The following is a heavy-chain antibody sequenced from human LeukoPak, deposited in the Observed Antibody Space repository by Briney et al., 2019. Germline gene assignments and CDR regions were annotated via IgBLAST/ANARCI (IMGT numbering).Heavy chain of an antibody. Sequence: GRSVRLSCAACGFSFSSYSMSWARQAPGKGREWLSAISGSGADTYYTASVKGRFTTSRNNSKTTWMLQKNSMRAEDTAIYYCAKDLGGEGGSGFPGQWGQGTLVTVSS. D-gene: IGHD3-10*01. CDR3: AKDLGGEGGSGFPGQ. J-gene: IGHJ4*02. V-gene: IGHV3-23*01. CDR1: GFSFSSYS. CDR2: ISGSGADT.